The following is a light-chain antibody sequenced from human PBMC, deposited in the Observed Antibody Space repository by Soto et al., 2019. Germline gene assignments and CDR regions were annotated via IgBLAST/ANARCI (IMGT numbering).Light chain of an antibody. CDR3: QQYGSSQYT. J-gene: IGKJ2*01. Sequence: EIVLTQSPGTLSLSPGERATLSCRASQSVNNNYLAWYQQKPGQAPRLLIYGPSSRATGIPDRFSGSGSGTDFTLTISRLEPEDFAAYYCQQYGSSQYTFGQGTKLEIK. V-gene: IGKV3-20*01. CDR2: GPS. CDR1: QSVNNNY.